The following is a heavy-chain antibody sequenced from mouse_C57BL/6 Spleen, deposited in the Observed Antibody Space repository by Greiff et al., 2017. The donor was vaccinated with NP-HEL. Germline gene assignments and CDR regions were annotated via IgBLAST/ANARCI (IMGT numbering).Heavy chain of an antibody. CDR3: ARGHYYGSSYVSYFDY. D-gene: IGHD1-1*01. J-gene: IGHJ2*01. V-gene: IGHV1-63*01. CDR1: GYTFTNYW. Sequence: VQLQQSGAELVRPGTSVKMSCKASGYTFTNYWIGWAKQRPGHGLEWIGDIYPGGGYTNYNEKFKGKATLTADKSSSTAYMQFSSLTSEDSAIYYCARGHYYGSSYVSYFDYWGQGTTLTVSS. CDR2: IYPGGGYT.